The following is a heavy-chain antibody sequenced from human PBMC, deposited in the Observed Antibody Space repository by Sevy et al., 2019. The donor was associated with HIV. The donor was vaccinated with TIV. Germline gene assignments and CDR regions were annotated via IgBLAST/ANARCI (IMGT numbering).Heavy chain of an antibody. CDR2: LSFGCGKI. D-gene: IGHD2-8*01. CDR1: GFAFYDYS. Sequence: GGSLRLSCAASGFAFYDYSMSWIRQAPGKGLEWVATLSFGCGKINYADSVKGRFTISRDNSKNSFYLQMDNLRVEDTALYYCAREGGTRTHDYWGQGTRVTVSS. V-gene: IGHV3-23*01. CDR3: AREGGTRTHDY. J-gene: IGHJ4*02.